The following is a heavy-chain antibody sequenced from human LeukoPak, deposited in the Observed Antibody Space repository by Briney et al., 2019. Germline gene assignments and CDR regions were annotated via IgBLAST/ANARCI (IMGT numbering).Heavy chain of an antibody. Sequence: ASVKVSCKASGYTFTSYDINWVGQATRQGLEWMGWMNPNSGNTGYAQKFQGRVTMTRNTSISTAYMELSSLRSEDTAVYYCARLSAAAGTGWFDPWGQGTLVTVSS. CDR3: ARLSAAAGTGWFDP. CDR2: MNPNSGNT. J-gene: IGHJ5*02. V-gene: IGHV1-8*01. CDR1: GYTFTSYD. D-gene: IGHD6-13*01.